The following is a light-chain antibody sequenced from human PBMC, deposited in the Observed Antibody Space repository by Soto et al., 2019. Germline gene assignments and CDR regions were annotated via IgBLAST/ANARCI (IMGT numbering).Light chain of an antibody. J-gene: IGLJ2*01. Sequence: QSALTQSASVSGSPGQSITISCTGTSSDIGGYNYVSWYQQHPDKAPKLMIFEVSNRPSGVSNRFSGSKSGNTASLTISGLLPEDEADYYCSSYTTGSTVAFGGGTKLTVL. CDR2: EVS. V-gene: IGLV2-14*01. CDR1: SSDIGGYNY. CDR3: SSYTTGSTVA.